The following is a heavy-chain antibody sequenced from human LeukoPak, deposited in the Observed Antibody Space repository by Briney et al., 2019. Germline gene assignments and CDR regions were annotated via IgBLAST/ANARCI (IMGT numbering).Heavy chain of an antibody. CDR2: FYHSGST. CDR1: GGSISSYY. D-gene: IGHD1-26*01. V-gene: IGHV4-59*04. Sequence: SGTLSLTCTVSGGSISSYYWSWIRQPPGKGLEWIGSFYHSGSTYYNPSLESRVTISLGTSKNQLSLKLTSVTAADTAVYYCARGVGPTTAQSTFDYWGQGALVTVSS. J-gene: IGHJ4*02. CDR3: ARGVGPTTAQSTFDY.